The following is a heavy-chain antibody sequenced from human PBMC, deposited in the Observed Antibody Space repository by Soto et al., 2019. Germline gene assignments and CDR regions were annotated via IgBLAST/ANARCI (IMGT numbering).Heavy chain of an antibody. CDR1: GGSISSGGYY. J-gene: IGHJ4*02. V-gene: IGHV4-31*03. CDR2: IYYSGST. D-gene: IGHD3-22*01. CDR3: ARSSDYYDSSGYFVFDY. Sequence: SETLSLTCTVSGGSISSGGYYWSWIRQHPGKGLEWIGYIYYSGSTYYNPSLKSRVTISVDTSKNQFSLKLSSVTAADTAVYYCARSSDYYDSSGYFVFDYWGQGTLVTVSS.